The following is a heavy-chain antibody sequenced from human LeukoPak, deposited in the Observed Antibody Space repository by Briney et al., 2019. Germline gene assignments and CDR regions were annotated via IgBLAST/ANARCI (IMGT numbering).Heavy chain of an antibody. D-gene: IGHD2-2*01. CDR1: GYTFGTYG. J-gene: IGHJ5*02. Sequence: ASVKVSCKASGYTFGTYGISWVRQAPGQGLEWMGWISTYNGDTNYAQNLQGRVTMTTDTSTSTAYMELRSLRSDDTAVYYCARVTSSRDDPWGQGTLVIVSS. CDR2: ISTYNGDT. CDR3: ARVTSSRDDP. V-gene: IGHV1-18*01.